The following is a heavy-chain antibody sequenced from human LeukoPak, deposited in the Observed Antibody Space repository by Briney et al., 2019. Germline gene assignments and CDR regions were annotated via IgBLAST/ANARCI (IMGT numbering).Heavy chain of an antibody. V-gene: IGHV4-59*01. D-gene: IGHD6-13*01. CDR1: GGSISSYY. Sequence: SETLSLTCTVSGGSISSYYWSWIRQPPGKGLEWIGYTYYSGSTNYNPSLKSRVTISVDTSKNQFSLKLSSVTAADTAVYYCARVGGIAAGIDYWGQGTLVTVSS. CDR3: ARVGGIAAGIDY. J-gene: IGHJ4*02. CDR2: TYYSGST.